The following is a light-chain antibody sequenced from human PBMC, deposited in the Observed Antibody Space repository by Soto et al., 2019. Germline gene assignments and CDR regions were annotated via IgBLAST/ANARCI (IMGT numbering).Light chain of an antibody. Sequence: EIVMTQSPATLSVSPGERATLSCRASQSVSGNLAWYQQKPGQAPRLLIYGASTRATGIPARFSGSGSGTEFTLTISSLQSEDFAVYYCQQHINRLSFGGGTKVDIK. CDR3: QQHINRLS. CDR1: QSVSGN. CDR2: GAS. V-gene: IGKV3-15*01. J-gene: IGKJ4*01.